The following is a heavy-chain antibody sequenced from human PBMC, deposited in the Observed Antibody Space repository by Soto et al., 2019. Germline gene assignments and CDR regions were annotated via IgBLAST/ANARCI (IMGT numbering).Heavy chain of an antibody. CDR1: GYTFTSYA. D-gene: IGHD3-3*01. CDR3: ARAGSYDFWSGYYFPFDY. CDR2: INAGNGNT. J-gene: IGHJ4*02. Sequence: QVQLVQSGAEVKKPGASVKVSCKASGYTFTSYAMHWVRQAPGQRLEWMGWINAGNGNTKYSQKFQGRVTITRDTAASTAYMELSSLRSEDTAVYYCARAGSYDFWSGYYFPFDYWSQGTLVTVSS. V-gene: IGHV1-3*01.